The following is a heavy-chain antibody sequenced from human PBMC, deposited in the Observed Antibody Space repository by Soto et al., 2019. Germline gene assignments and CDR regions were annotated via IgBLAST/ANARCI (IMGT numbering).Heavy chain of an antibody. J-gene: IGHJ6*02. CDR2: TYYRSKWYN. CDR3: ARGNSSSWYIHYYYGMDV. Sequence: PSQTLSLTCAIPGDSVSSNSAAWNWIRQSPSRGLEWLGRTYYRSKWYNDYAVSVKSRITINPDTSKNQFSLQLNSVTPEDTAVYYCARGNSSSWYIHYYYGMDVWGQGTTVTVSS. CDR1: GDSVSSNSAA. D-gene: IGHD6-13*01. V-gene: IGHV6-1*01.